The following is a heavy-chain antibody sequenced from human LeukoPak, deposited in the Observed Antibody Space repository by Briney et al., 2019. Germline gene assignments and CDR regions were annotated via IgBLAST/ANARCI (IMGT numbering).Heavy chain of an antibody. D-gene: IGHD1-26*01. Sequence: SETLSLTCSVSGGAISRYYWSWIRQPPGKGLEWIGYIYYSGSTNYNPSLKSRVTISVDTSKNQFSLKLSSVTAADTAMYYCASGAYSYYYMDVWGKGTTVTISS. V-gene: IGHV4-59*01. CDR3: ASGAYSYYYMDV. J-gene: IGHJ6*03. CDR1: GGAISRYY. CDR2: IYYSGST.